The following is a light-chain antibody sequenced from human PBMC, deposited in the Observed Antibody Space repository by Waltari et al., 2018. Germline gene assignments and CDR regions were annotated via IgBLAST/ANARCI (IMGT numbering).Light chain of an antibody. J-gene: IGKJ1*01. Sequence: IVLTQSPGTLSLSPGERATLSSRASQSLSRALAWYQQKPGQAPRLLIYGTSNRAPGIPDRFSGSGSGTDFSLTISRLEPEDVAVYFCQHYVRLPATFGQGTKVEIK. CDR1: QSLSRA. CDR2: GTS. V-gene: IGKV3-20*01. CDR3: QHYVRLPAT.